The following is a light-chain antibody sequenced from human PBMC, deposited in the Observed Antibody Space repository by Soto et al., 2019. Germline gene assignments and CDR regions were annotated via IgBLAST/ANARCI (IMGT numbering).Light chain of an antibody. CDR2: QVF. CDR3: SSYTTSSSYV. J-gene: IGLJ1*01. V-gene: IGLV2-14*01. CDR1: SSDVGGYDY. Sequence: QSALTQPASVSGTPGQSITMSCAGTSSDVGGYDYVSWYLQHPGEVPKLLIYQVFSRASGVSNRFSGSKSGNTASLTISGLQADDEADYYCSSYTTSSSYVFGTGTKVTVL.